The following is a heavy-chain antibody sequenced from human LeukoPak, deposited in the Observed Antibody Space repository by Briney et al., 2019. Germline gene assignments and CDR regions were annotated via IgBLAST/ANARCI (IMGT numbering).Heavy chain of an antibody. CDR2: ISAYNGNT. V-gene: IGHV1-18*01. J-gene: IGHJ6*03. D-gene: IGHD6-19*01. CDR3: ARVSIAVAGDYYYYYMDV. Sequence: ASVKVSCKASGNTFTSYGISWVRQAPGQGLEWMGWISAYNGNTNYAQKLQGRVTMTTDTSTSTAYMELRSLRSDDTAVYYCARVSIAVAGDYYYYYMDVWGKGTTVTVSS. CDR1: GNTFTSYG.